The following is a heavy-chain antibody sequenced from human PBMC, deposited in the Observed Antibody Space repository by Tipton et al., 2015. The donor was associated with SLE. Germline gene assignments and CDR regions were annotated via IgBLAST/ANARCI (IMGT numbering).Heavy chain of an antibody. J-gene: IGHJ6*02. CDR2: NYYTGST. CDR3: ARAVVVRGVFYGLDV. D-gene: IGHD3-16*02. V-gene: IGHV4-39*01. CDR1: GGSISSSDYY. Sequence: TLSLTCTVSGGSISSSDYYWGWIRQPHGKGLEWIGSNYYTGSTYYKPSLKRRVTISVDTSKNQFSLRLSSVTAADTAVYYCARAVVVRGVFYGLDVWGQGTTV.